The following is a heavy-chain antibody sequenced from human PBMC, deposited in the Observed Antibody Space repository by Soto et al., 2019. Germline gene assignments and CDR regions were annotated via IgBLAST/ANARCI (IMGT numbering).Heavy chain of an antibody. V-gene: IGHV3-48*02. D-gene: IGHD3-3*01. Sequence: EVQLVESGGGLVQPGGSLRLSCAASGFTFSSYNMNWVRQAPGKGLEWVSYISSSSSTIYYADSVKGRFTISRDNANTSLYLQMNSLRDADTAVYYCASPPTISGVVPGDYWGQGTLVTVSS. J-gene: IGHJ4*02. CDR2: ISSSSSTI. CDR3: ASPPTISGVVPGDY. CDR1: GFTFSSYN.